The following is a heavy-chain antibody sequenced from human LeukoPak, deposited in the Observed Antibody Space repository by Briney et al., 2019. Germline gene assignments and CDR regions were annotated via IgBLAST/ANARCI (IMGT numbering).Heavy chain of an antibody. CDR3: ARTGYCSGGSCYSIPYYYGMDV. CDR2: IYHSGST. V-gene: IGHV4-59*08. CDR1: GGSISSYY. Sequence: LETLSLTCTVSGGSISSYYWSWIRQPPGKGLEWIGYIYHSGSTNYNPSLKSRVTISVDTSKNQFSLKLSSVTAADTAVYYCARTGYCSGGSCYSIPYYYGMDVWGQGTTVTVSS. D-gene: IGHD2-15*01. J-gene: IGHJ6*02.